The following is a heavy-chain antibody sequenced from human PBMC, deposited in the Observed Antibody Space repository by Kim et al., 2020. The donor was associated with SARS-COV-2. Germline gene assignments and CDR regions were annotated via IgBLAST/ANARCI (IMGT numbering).Heavy chain of an antibody. D-gene: IGHD2-15*01. J-gene: IGHJ4*02. CDR1: GCTFSSYA. CDR3: ASDPSGGNPYFDY. CDR2: IIPIFGTA. Sequence: SVKVSCKASGCTFSSYAISWVRQAPGQGLEWMGGIIPIFGTANYAQKFQGRVTITADESTSTAYMELSSLRSEDTAVYYCASDPSGGNPYFDYWGQGTLVTVSS. V-gene: IGHV1-69*13.